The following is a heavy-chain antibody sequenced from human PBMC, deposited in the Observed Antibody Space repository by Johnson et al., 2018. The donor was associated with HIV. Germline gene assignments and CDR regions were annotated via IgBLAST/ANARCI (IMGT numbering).Heavy chain of an antibody. V-gene: IGHV3-66*01. D-gene: IGHD3-16*01. CDR2: IYSGGSA. J-gene: IGHJ3*02. Sequence: VQLVESGGGLVQPGGSLRLSCAASGFTVSSNYMSWVRRAPGKGLEWVSVIYSGGSAYYADSVTGRFTISRDNSKNTLYLQMNSLRAEDTAVYYCARVTPQRGDNDVFDIWGQGTMVTVSS. CDR1: GFTVSSNY. CDR3: ARVTPQRGDNDVFDI.